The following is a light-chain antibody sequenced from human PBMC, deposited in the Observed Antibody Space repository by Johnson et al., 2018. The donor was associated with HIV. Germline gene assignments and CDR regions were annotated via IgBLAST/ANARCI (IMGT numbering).Light chain of an antibody. Sequence: QSVLTLPPSVSSAPGQKVTISCSGSSSNIANNYVSWYQQIPGTAPKLLIYDNNRRPSGTPDRFSGSKSGTSATLGITGLQTGDEADYYCGTWDSSLSAHYVFGTGTKITVL. CDR2: DNN. V-gene: IGLV1-51*01. CDR3: GTWDSSLSAHYV. J-gene: IGLJ1*01. CDR1: SSNIANNY.